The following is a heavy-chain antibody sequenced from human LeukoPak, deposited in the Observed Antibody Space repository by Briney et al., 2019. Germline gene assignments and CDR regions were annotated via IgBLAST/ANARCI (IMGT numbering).Heavy chain of an antibody. CDR2: INPNSGDT. D-gene: IGHD5-12*01. Sequence: ASVKVSCKASGYTFTVYYIHWVRQAPGQGLEWMGWINPNSGDTNYAQKFQGRVTMTRDTSIRTAYLELSGLRSDDTAVYYCAKNPYEYYFDYWGQGTLVTVSS. J-gene: IGHJ4*02. CDR3: AKNPYEYYFDY. CDR1: GYTFTVYY. V-gene: IGHV1-2*02.